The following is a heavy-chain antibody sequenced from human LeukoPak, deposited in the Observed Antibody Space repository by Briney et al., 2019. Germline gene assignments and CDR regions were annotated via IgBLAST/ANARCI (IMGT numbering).Heavy chain of an antibody. D-gene: IGHD1-26*01. CDR1: GFTFSSYA. J-gene: IGHJ4*02. V-gene: IGHV3-64*01. CDR3: ASGRSYTRFDY. CDR2: IRSNGGST. Sequence: GGSLRLSCAASGFTFSSYAMHWVRQAPGKGLEYVSAIRSNGGSTYYANSVKGRFTISRDNSKNTLYLQMGSLRAEDMAVYYCASGRSYTRFDYWGQGTLVTVSS.